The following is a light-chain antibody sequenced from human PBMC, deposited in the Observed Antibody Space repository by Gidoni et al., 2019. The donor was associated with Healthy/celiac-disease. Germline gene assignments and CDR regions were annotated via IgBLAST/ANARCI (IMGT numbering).Light chain of an antibody. J-gene: IGLJ2*01. V-gene: IGLV2-14*01. CDR1: SSDFGGYNY. Sequence: QSALTQPASVSGSPGQSITISCTGTSSDFGGYNYVSWYQQHPDKAPKLMIYDVSNRPSGVSNRFSGSKSGNTASLTISGLQAEDEADYNCSSYTSSSTARVFGGGTKLTVL. CDR2: DVS. CDR3: SSYTSSSTARV.